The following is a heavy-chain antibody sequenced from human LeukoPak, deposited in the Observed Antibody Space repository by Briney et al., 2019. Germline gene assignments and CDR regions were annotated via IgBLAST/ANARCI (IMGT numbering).Heavy chain of an antibody. V-gene: IGHV4-59*08. Sequence: SETLSLTCTVSGGSISSYYCTWIRQPPGKGLEWLGYIYNSGSTNYNPSLKSRVTISVDTSKKQFSRKLRSVTAADTAVYYCARPDSERAVTPIDYWGQGTLVTVSS. D-gene: IGHD2-15*01. CDR3: ARPDSERAVTPIDY. J-gene: IGHJ4*02. CDR2: IYNSGST. CDR1: GGSISSYY.